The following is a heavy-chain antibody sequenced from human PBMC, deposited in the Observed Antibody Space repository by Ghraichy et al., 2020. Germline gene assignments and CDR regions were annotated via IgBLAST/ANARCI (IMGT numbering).Heavy chain of an antibody. CDR3: AKETYYYDGSGKYNWFDT. CDR1: GFTFSSYA. Sequence: GGSLRLSCAASGFTFSSYAMSWVRQAPGKGLEWVSAISGSGGSTYYADSVKGRFTISRDNSKNTLYLQMNSLRAEDTAVYYCAKETYYYDGSGKYNWFDTGGQVTLVTVSS. J-gene: IGHJ5*02. CDR2: ISGSGGST. D-gene: IGHD3-22*01. V-gene: IGHV3-23*01.